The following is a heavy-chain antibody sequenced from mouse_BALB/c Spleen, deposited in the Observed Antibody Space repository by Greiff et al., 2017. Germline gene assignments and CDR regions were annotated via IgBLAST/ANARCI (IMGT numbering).Heavy chain of an antibody. CDR2: IDPANGNT. CDR3: ATELRGKYYFDY. D-gene: IGHD1-1*01. Sequence: EVQLQQSGAELVKPGASVKLSCTASGFNIKDTYMHWVKQRPEQGLEWIGRIDPANGNTKYDPKFQGKATITADTSSNTAYLQLSSLTSEDTAVYYCATELRGKYYFDYWGQGTTLTVSS. J-gene: IGHJ2*01. CDR1: GFNIKDTY. V-gene: IGHV14-3*02.